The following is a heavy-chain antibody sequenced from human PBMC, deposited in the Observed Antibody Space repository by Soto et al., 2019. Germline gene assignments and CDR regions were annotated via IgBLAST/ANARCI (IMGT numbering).Heavy chain of an antibody. Sequence: QVQLVESGGGVVQPGRSLRLSCAASGFTFSNYAMNWVRQAPGKGLEWVALISYDGSNKYYADSVKGRFTISRDSSKNTLYLQMNSLRAADTAVCYCGRCTSTSCHLGSDYWGQGTLVTVSS. D-gene: IGHD2-2*01. CDR2: ISYDGSNK. V-gene: IGHV3-30-3*01. J-gene: IGHJ4*02. CDR1: GFTFSNYA. CDR3: GRCTSTSCHLGSDY.